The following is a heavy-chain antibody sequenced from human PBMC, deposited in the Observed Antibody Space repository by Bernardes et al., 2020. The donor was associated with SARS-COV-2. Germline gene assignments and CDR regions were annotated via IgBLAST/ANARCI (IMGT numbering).Heavy chain of an antibody. Sequence: GGSLRLSCEASGFSLSDYGMHWVRQAPGKGLEWVANINQDGSETFYVDSVKGRFTISRDNAKNSLFMEMNTLRAEDTAVYYCARIYSTSSFDFDYWGQGTLVTVSS. CDR3: ARIYSTSSFDFDY. D-gene: IGHD6-6*01. V-gene: IGHV3-7*01. CDR2: INQDGSET. CDR1: GFSLSDYG. J-gene: IGHJ4*02.